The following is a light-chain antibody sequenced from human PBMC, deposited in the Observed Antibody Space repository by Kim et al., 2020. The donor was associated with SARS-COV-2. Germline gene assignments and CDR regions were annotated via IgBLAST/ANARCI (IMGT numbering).Light chain of an antibody. J-gene: IGKJ4*01. CDR3: QQHNNWPPLT. CDR1: QSVSTN. CDR2: GAS. V-gene: IGKV3-15*01. Sequence: PGERATLSCRASQSVSTNLAWYQQKHGQAPRLLIYGASTRATGVPDRFNGSGSGTEFTLTISSLQSEDFAVYYCQQHNNWPPLTFGGGTKVDIK.